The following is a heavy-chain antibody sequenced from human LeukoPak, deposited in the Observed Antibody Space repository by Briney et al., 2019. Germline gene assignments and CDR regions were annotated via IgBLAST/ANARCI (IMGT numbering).Heavy chain of an antibody. CDR2: INSGGSTT. CDR3: ARDAHYYDSSGYFRAPFDY. J-gene: IGHJ4*02. Sequence: GGSLRLSCAASGFTFSSYEMNWVRQAPGKGLEWVSYINSGGSTTNYADSVKGRFTISRDNPKNSLYLQMNSLRAEDTAVYCCARDAHYYDSSGYFRAPFDYWGQGTLVTVSS. D-gene: IGHD3-22*01. CDR1: GFTFSSYE. V-gene: IGHV3-48*03.